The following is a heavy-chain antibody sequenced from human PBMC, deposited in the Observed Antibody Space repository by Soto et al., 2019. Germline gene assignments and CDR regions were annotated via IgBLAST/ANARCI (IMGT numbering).Heavy chain of an antibody. CDR2: MSGDGRT. CDR3: VKWHTSNFDSLPFTGFDF. D-gene: IGHD3-22*01. Sequence: GGSLRLSCVGSGFTFSDSVMAWVRQAPGKGLEWLSVMSGDGRTRYALSVTGRFTISRDNSKNTLYLQMRSLRAEDAAAYYCVKWHTSNFDSLPFTGFDFWGQGTLVTVSS. V-gene: IGHV3-23*01. J-gene: IGHJ4*02. CDR1: GFTFSDSV.